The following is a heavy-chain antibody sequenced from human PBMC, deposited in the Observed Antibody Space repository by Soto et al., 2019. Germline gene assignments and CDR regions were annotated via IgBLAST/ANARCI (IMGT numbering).Heavy chain of an antibody. V-gene: IGHV1-69*01. D-gene: IGHD3-3*01. J-gene: IGHJ4*02. Sequence: QVQLVQSGAEVKKPGSSVKVSCKASGGTFSSYAISWVRQAPGQGLEWMGGIIPIFGTANYAQKFQGRVTITADESPSTAYMELSSLRSEDTAVYYGAGPGGDYDFWSGYYPFDYWGQGTLVTVSS. CDR3: AGPGGDYDFWSGYYPFDY. CDR2: IIPIFGTA. CDR1: GGTFSSYA.